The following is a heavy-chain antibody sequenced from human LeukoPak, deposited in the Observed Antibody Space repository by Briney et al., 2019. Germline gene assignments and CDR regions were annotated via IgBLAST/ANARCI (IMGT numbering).Heavy chain of an antibody. D-gene: IGHD3-22*01. CDR1: GGTFSSYA. V-gene: IGHV1-69*04. CDR3: AKEYYYDSSGYYRYYYYYYGMDV. Sequence: ASEKVSCKASGGTFSSYAISWVRQAPGQGLKWMGRIIPILGIANYAQKFQGRVTITADKSTSTAYMELSSLRSEDTAVYYCAKEYYYDSSGYYRYYYYYYGMDVWGQGTTVTVSS. CDR2: IIPILGIA. J-gene: IGHJ6*02.